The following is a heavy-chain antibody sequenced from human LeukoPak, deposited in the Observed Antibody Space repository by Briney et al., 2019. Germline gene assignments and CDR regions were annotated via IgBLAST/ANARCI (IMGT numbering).Heavy chain of an antibody. V-gene: IGHV4-4*09. D-gene: IGHD5-18*01. CDR3: ALGYSYGFDI. CDR2: IYHSGRT. Sequence: SETLSLTCTVSGGSISSYYWSWSRQPPGKGLEWIGYIYHSGRTNYNPSLKSRVTLSVDTSKNQFSLKLSSVTAADTAVYYCALGYSYGFDIWGQGTMVTVSS. CDR1: GGSISSYY. J-gene: IGHJ3*02.